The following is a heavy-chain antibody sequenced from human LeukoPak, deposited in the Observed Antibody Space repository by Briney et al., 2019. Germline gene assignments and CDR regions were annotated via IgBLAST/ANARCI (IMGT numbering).Heavy chain of an antibody. V-gene: IGHV1-46*01. CDR2: INPSGGST. CDR3: ARDKATGPTPTTLFY. Sequence: ASVKVSCKASGYTFTSYYMHWVRQAPGQGLEWMGIINPSGGSTSCAQKFQGRVTMTRDTSTSTVCMELSSLRSEDTAVYYCARDKATGPTPTTLFYWGQGTLVTVSS. D-gene: IGHD5-12*01. J-gene: IGHJ4*02. CDR1: GYTFTSYY.